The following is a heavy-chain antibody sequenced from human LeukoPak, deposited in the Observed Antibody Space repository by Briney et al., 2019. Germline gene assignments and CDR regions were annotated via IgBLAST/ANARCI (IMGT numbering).Heavy chain of an antibody. D-gene: IGHD4-17*01. CDR1: CYTFTSYG. CDR3: ARRDYGDYAGDYYYYMDV. V-gene: IGHV1-18*01. J-gene: IGHJ6*03. Sequence: ASVKVSCKSSCYTFTSYGISWVRQAPGQGLEWMGWISAYNGNTNYAQKLQGRVTMTTDTSTSTAYMELRSLRSDDTAVYYCARRDYGDYAGDYYYYMDVWGKGTTVTVSS. CDR2: ISAYNGNT.